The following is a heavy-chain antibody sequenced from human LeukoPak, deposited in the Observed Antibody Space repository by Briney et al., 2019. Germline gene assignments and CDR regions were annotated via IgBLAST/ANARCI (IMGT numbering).Heavy chain of an antibody. V-gene: IGHV3-74*01. J-gene: IGHJ5*02. Sequence: PGGSLRLSCAASGFTFSRYWMHWVRQAPGKGLVWVSRINSDGSSTNYADSVKGRSTISRDNAKNTLYLQMNSLRVEDTAVYYCASSSGGFNWFDPWGQGTLVTVSS. CDR3: ASSSGGFNWFDP. CDR2: INSDGSST. CDR1: GFTFSRYW. D-gene: IGHD3-22*01.